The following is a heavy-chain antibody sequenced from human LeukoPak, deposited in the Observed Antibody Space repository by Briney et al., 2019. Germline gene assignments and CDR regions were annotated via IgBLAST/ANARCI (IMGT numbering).Heavy chain of an antibody. V-gene: IGHV3-53*01. Sequence: SGRSLRLSCAPSGLTFRDYSMAWVRQVPGGGLEWVSAISIPTYTIYADPVKGRFLISRDNSTITLYLQLNNLRADDTAVYYCVTERDRGVDVADDFDLWGQGTLVTVSS. J-gene: IGHJ4*02. CDR1: GLTFRDYS. D-gene: IGHD6-19*01. CDR2: ISIPTYT. CDR3: VTERDRGVDVADDFDL.